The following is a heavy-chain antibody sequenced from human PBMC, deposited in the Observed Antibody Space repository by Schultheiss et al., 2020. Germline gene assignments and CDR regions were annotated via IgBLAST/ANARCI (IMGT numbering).Heavy chain of an antibody. CDR1: GGTFTSYG. D-gene: IGHD2-15*01. CDR3: ARSSESHCAGGTCYGD. Sequence: ASVKVSCKASGGTFTSYGISWVRQAPGQGLEWMGWISAYNGNTNYAQKLQGRVTITAGESTSTAYMELSSLRSEDTAVYYCARSSESHCAGGTCYGDWGQGTLVTVSS. V-gene: IGHV1-18*01. J-gene: IGHJ4*02. CDR2: ISAYNGNT.